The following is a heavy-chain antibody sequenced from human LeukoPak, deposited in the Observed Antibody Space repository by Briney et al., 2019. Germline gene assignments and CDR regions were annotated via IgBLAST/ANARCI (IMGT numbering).Heavy chain of an antibody. CDR3: AKGTSVAGTIFGY. Sequence: GGSLRLSCAASGFTVTSNHMNWVRQAPGKGLEWVSIIYTGGTTHYADSLKGRITISRDDSRNTLYLQMNSLRADDTAVYYCAKGTSVAGTIFGYWGQGTLVTVSS. CDR1: GFTVTSNH. J-gene: IGHJ4*02. V-gene: IGHV3-66*01. D-gene: IGHD6-19*01. CDR2: IYTGGTT.